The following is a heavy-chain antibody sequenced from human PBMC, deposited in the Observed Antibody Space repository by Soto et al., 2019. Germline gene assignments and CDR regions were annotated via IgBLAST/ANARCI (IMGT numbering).Heavy chain of an antibody. Sequence: SETLSLTCAVYGGSFSGYYWSWIRQPPGKGLEWIGEINHSGSTNYNPSLKSRVTISVDTSKNQFSLKLSSVTAADTAVYYCASISDFWSVYSDYWGQGTLVTVSS. J-gene: IGHJ4*02. CDR1: GGSFSGYY. D-gene: IGHD3-3*01. CDR3: ASISDFWSVYSDY. CDR2: INHSGST. V-gene: IGHV4-34*01.